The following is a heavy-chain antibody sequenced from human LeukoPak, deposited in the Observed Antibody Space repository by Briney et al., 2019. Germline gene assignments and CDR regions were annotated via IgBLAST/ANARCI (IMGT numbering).Heavy chain of an antibody. Sequence: GGSLRLSCAASGFTFSSYSMNWIRQAPGKGLEWVSSISSSSSYIYYADSVKGRFTISRDNAKNSLYLQMNSLRAEDTAVYYCARTDGSSWYPGFDPWGQGTLVTVSS. J-gene: IGHJ5*02. CDR3: ARTDGSSWYPGFDP. V-gene: IGHV3-21*01. CDR1: GFTFSSYS. D-gene: IGHD6-13*01. CDR2: ISSSSSYI.